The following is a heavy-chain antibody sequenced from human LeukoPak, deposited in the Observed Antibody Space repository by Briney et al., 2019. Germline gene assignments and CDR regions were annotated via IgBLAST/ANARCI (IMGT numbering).Heavy chain of an antibody. CDR1: GYTFTGYY. V-gene: IGHV1-2*02. J-gene: IGHJ4*02. D-gene: IGHD5-24*01. CDR2: INPNSGGT. CDR3: ARDARRDGYNLFDY. Sequence: ASVKVSCKASGYTFTGYYMHWVRQAPGQGLEWMGWINPNSGGTNYAQKFQGRVTMTRDTSISTAYMELSRLRSDDTAVYYCARDARRDGYNLFDYWGQGTLVTVSS.